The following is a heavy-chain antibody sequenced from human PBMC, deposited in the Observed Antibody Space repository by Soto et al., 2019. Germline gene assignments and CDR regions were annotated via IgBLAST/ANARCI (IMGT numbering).Heavy chain of an antibody. D-gene: IGHD1-20*01. J-gene: IGHJ6*02. Sequence: GGSLRLSCAASGFTFDDYTMHWVRQAPGKGLEWVSLISWDGGSTYYADSVKGRFTISRDNSKNSLYLQMNSLRTEDTALYYCAKDLNLITGRSYYYYGIDVWGQGTTGTVSS. CDR3: AKDLNLITGRSYYYYGIDV. V-gene: IGHV3-43*01. CDR1: GFTFDDYT. CDR2: ISWDGGST.